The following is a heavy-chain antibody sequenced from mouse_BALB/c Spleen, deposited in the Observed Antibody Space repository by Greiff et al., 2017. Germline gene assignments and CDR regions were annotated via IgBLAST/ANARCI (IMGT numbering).Heavy chain of an antibody. V-gene: IGHV2-6-7*01. J-gene: IGHJ4*01. CDR3: ARDPYRNYYGSRGNAMDY. Sequence: QVQLKESGPGLVAPSQSLSITCTVSGFSLTGYGVNWVRQPPGKGLEWLGMIWGDGSTDYNSALKSRLSISKDNSKSQVFLKMNSLQTDDTARYYCARDPYRNYYGSRGNAMDYWGQGTSVTVSS. CDR2: IWGDGST. CDR1: GFSLTGYG. D-gene: IGHD1-1*01.